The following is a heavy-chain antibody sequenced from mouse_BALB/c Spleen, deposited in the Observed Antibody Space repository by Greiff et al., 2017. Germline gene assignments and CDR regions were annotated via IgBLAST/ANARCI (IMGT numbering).Heavy chain of an antibody. CDR2: INPSSGYT. D-gene: IGHD4-1*01. V-gene: IGHV1-4*01. CDR1: GYTFTSYT. Sequence: QVHVKQSGAELARPGASVKMSCKASGYTFTSYTMHWVKQRPGQGLEWIGYINPSSGYTNYNQKFKDKATLTADKSSSTAYMQLSSLTSEDSAVYYCARKLDYFDYWGQGTTLTVSS. CDR3: ARKLDYFDY. J-gene: IGHJ2*01.